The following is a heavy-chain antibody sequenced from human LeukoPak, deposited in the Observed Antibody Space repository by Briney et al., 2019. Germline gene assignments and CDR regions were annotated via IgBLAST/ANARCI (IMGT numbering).Heavy chain of an antibody. V-gene: IGHV4-59*08. CDR1: GGSISSYY. J-gene: IGHJ6*02. D-gene: IGHD6-19*01. CDR3: ARHGMTVAGNYYGMDV. Sequence: SETLSLTCTVSGGSISSYYWSWIRQPPGKGLEWIGYIYYSGSTNYNPSLKSRVTISVDTSKNQFSLKLSSVTAADTAVYYCARHGMTVAGNYYGMDVWGQGTTVTVSS. CDR2: IYYSGST.